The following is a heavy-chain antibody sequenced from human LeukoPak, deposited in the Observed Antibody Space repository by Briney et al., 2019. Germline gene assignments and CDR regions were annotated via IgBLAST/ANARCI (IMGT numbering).Heavy chain of an antibody. CDR2: IYNSGST. CDR1: GGSISSYY. V-gene: IGHV4-4*07. CDR3: ARDQWLLRGGDHDAFDI. D-gene: IGHD6-19*01. Sequence: SETLSLTCTVSGGSISSYYWSWIRQPAGKGLEWIGHIYNSGSTNYNPSLKGRVTMSVATSKNQFSLHLSSVTAADTAVYYCARDQWLLRGGDHDAFDIWGRGTMVTVSS. J-gene: IGHJ3*02.